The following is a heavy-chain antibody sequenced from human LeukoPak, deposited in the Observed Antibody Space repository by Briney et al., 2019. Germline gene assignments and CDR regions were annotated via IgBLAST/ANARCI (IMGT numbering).Heavy chain of an antibody. J-gene: IGHJ4*02. CDR1: GFIFSNYG. CDR2: ISFSSTHI. D-gene: IGHD3-9*01. CDR3: AKWAEFDFDGFDY. V-gene: IGHV3-21*06. Sequence: GGSLRLSCAASGFIFSNYGMSWVRQAPGKGLEWVSSISFSSTHIYYADSIQGRFTISRDNAENSLYLQMNSLRAEDTAVYYCAKWAEFDFDGFDYWGQGTLVTVSS.